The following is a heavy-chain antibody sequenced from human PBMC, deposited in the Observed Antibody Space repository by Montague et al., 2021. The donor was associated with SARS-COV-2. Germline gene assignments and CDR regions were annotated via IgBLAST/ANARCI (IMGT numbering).Heavy chain of an antibody. J-gene: IGHJ6*03. CDR1: GGSFSTYS. CDR3: ARLGDGVVPSPILGVGPYYSYYYMDV. Sequence: SETLSLTCAVHGGSFSTYSWNWIRQPPGKGLEWIGEIHHGGSTNYNPSLKSRVTISADTSKNQLSLKLTSVAAADTAVYYCARLGDGVVPSPILGVGPYYSYYYMDVGGKGTTVTVSS. D-gene: IGHD3-10*01. V-gene: IGHV4-34*01. CDR2: IHHGGST.